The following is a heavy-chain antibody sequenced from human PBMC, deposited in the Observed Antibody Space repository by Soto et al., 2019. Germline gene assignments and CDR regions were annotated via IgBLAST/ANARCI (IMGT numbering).Heavy chain of an antibody. Sequence: ETLSLTCTVSGGSISSYYWSWIRQPPGERLEWIGSLYNSGSTNYNPSLKSRVTISVDTPKNQFSLKLRSVTAADTAVYFCASHDGSVNWIDPGGQGALVTVS. CDR1: GGSISSYY. J-gene: IGHJ5*02. CDR2: LYNSGST. V-gene: IGHV4-4*09. D-gene: IGHD3-10*01. CDR3: ASHDGSVNWIDP.